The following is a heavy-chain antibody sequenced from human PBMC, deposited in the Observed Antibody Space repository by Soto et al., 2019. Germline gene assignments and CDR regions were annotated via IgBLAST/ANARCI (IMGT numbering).Heavy chain of an antibody. CDR1: GYSFNKYW. Sequence: PGESLKISCKGSGYSFNKYWIGWVRQMPGKGLEWMGVIYPGDSDIRYGPSFQGQVTISVDKTTSTAYLHWRSLKASDTAVYYCTTDPVTMIVVVPSSGWGQGTLVTVSS. V-gene: IGHV5-51*01. J-gene: IGHJ4*02. D-gene: IGHD3-22*01. CDR3: TTDPVTMIVVVPSSG. CDR2: IYPGDSDI.